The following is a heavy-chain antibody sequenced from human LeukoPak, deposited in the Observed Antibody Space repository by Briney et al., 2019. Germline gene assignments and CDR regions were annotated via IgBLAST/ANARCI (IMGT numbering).Heavy chain of an antibody. J-gene: IGHJ4*02. V-gene: IGHV4-34*01. Sequence: GSLRLSCAASGFTFSNAWMNWVRQPPGKGLEWIGEINHGGSTNYNPSLKSRVTMSVDTSKNQFSLKLSFVTAADTAVYYCARGIAIGYCSGGSCYPFDYWGQGTLVTVSS. CDR1: GFTFSNAW. CDR2: INHGGST. D-gene: IGHD2-15*01. CDR3: ARGIAIGYCSGGSCYPFDY.